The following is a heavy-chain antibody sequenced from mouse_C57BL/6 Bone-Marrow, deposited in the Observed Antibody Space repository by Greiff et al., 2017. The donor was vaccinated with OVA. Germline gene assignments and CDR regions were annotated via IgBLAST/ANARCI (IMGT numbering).Heavy chain of an antibody. CDR3: AITTVVAVDY. CDR2: IHPNSGST. V-gene: IGHV1-64*01. J-gene: IGHJ2*01. Sequence: QVQLKQPGAELVKPGASVKLSCKASGYTFTSYWMHWVKQRPGQGLEWIGMIHPNSGSTNYNEKFKSKATLTVDKSSSTAYMQLSSLTSEDSAVYYCAITTVVAVDYWGQGTTLTVSS. CDR1: GYTFTSYW. D-gene: IGHD1-1*01.